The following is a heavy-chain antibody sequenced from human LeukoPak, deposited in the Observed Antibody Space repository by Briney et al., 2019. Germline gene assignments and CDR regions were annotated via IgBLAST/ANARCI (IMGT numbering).Heavy chain of an antibody. CDR3: AARESRHCGGDRPGYWYFDL. CDR2: IYYSGST. V-gene: IGHV4-30-4*08. J-gene: IGHJ2*01. D-gene: IGHD2-21*01. CDR1: SGSISSDDYY. Sequence: PSQTLSLTCTVSSGSISSDDYYWNWIRQPPEKDLEWIGYIYYSGSTYYNPSLKSRVTMSVDTSKNQFSLKLSSVTAADTAVYYCAARESRHCGGDRPGYWYFDLWGRGTLVTVSS.